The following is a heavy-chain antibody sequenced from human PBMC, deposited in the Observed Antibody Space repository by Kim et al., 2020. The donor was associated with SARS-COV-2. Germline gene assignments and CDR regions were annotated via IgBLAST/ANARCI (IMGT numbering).Heavy chain of an antibody. Sequence: GGSLRLSCAASGFTFSSYGMNWVRQAPGKGPEWVAVIWYDGSTKYYADSVKGRFTISRDNSKNTLYLQMNSLRAEDTAVYYCAKEGDYGGNSGFDYWGQGTLVTVSS. CDR3: AKEGDYGGNSGFDY. D-gene: IGHD2-21*02. J-gene: IGHJ4*02. V-gene: IGHV3-33*06. CDR1: GFTFSSYG. CDR2: IWYDGSTK.